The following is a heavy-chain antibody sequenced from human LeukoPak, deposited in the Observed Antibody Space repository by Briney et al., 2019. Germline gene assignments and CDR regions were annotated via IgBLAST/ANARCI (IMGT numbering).Heavy chain of an antibody. CDR3: ARDGKLRFLERLLRTDAFDI. Sequence: ASVKVSCKASGYTFTSYGISWVRQAPGQGLEWMGWISAYNGNTNYAQKLQGRVTMTTDTSTSTAYMELRSLRSDDTAVYYCARDGKLRFLERLLRTDAFDIWGQGTMVTVSS. J-gene: IGHJ3*02. D-gene: IGHD3-3*01. CDR1: GYTFTSYG. V-gene: IGHV1-18*01. CDR2: ISAYNGNT.